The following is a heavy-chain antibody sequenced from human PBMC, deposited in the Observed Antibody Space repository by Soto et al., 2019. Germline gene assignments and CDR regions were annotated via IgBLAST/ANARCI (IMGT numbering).Heavy chain of an antibody. CDR3: ARGHYYDTSGYYHVAAFDI. D-gene: IGHD3-22*01. V-gene: IGHV4-59*01. CDR2: IYYSGST. J-gene: IGHJ3*02. CDR1: GGSISSYY. Sequence: SETLSLTCTVSGGSISSYYWSWIRQPPGKGLEWIGYIYYSGSTKYNPSLKSRVTISTAYMELSSLRSEDTAVYYCARGHYYDTSGYYHVAAFDIWGQGTMVTVSS.